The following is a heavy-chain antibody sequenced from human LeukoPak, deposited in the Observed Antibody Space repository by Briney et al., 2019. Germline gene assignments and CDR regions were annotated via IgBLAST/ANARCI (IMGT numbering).Heavy chain of an antibody. CDR2: INWNGGST. CDR1: GFTFSSYG. J-gene: IGHJ4*02. Sequence: GGSLRLSCAASGFTFSSYGMNWVRLAPGKGLEWVSGINWNGGSTGYADSVKGRFTISRDNARNSLYLQMNSLRAEDTALYYCARGAYNWNYIGYFDYWGQGILVTVSS. CDR3: ARGAYNWNYIGYFDY. V-gene: IGHV3-20*04. D-gene: IGHD1-7*01.